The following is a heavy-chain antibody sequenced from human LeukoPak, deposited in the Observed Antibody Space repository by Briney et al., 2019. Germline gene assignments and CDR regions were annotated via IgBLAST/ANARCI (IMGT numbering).Heavy chain of an antibody. J-gene: IGHJ3*02. V-gene: IGHV3-23*01. D-gene: IGHD5-18*01. Sequence: QPGGSLRLSCAASGFTFSSYAMSWVRQAPGKGLEWVSAISGSGGSTYYADSVKGRFTISRDNSKNTLYLQMHSLRAEDTAVYYCAKDGPPGWSTANAFDIWGQGTMVTVSS. CDR3: AKDGPPGWSTANAFDI. CDR1: GFTFSSYA. CDR2: ISGSGGST.